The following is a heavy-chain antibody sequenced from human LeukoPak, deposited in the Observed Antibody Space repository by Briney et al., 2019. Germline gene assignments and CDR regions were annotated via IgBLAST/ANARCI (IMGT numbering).Heavy chain of an antibody. CDR3: ARGGMAARFAY. D-gene: IGHD6-6*01. CDR1: GSTFSSDE. Sequence: GGSLRLSCVASGSTFSSDEMSWVRQAPGKGLEWVSCISAGRSSIFYADSVRGRFTISRDNSKNSLYLQMNSLRVEDTAVYYCARGGMAARFAYWGQGTLVTVSS. V-gene: IGHV3-48*03. CDR2: ISAGRSSI. J-gene: IGHJ4*02.